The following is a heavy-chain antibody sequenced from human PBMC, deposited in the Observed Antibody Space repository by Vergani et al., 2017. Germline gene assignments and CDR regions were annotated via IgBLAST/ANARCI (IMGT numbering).Heavy chain of an antibody. D-gene: IGHD7-27*01. V-gene: IGHV4-4*07. CDR2: LCPSGST. J-gene: IGHJ4*02. CDR3: ATGAGPFDS. CDR1: GAPISYWC. Sequence: QVQLQESGPGLVKSSQTLSLTCTVSGAPISYWCWSWLRQPAGKGLEWIGRLCPSGSTNYKPSLKSRVTMSIDTSKNQFSLKLTSVTAADTAVYYCATGAGPFDSWGQGTLVTVSS.